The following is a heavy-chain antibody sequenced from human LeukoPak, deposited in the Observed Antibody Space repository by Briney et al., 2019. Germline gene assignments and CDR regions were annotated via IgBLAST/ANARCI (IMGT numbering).Heavy chain of an antibody. CDR1: GFTFSDYY. Sequence: GGSLRLSCAASGFTFSDYYMSWIRQAPGKGLEWVSYISSSGSTIYYADSVKGRFTISRDNAKNSLYLQMNSLRAEDTTVYYCARADIVVVPASDYWGQGTLVTVSS. CDR2: ISSSGSTI. CDR3: ARADIVVVPASDY. D-gene: IGHD2-2*01. V-gene: IGHV3-11*01. J-gene: IGHJ4*02.